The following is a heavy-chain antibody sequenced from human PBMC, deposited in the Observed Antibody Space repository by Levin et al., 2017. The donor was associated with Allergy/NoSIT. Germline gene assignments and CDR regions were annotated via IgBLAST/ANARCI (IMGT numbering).Heavy chain of an antibody. D-gene: IGHD5-24*01. J-gene: IGHJ3*01. CDR3: TRVVAGLQFRGAFDV. CDR2: SRNRANSYTT. V-gene: IGHV3-72*01. CDR1: GFTFSDHF. Sequence: QTGGSLRLSCAASGFTFSDHFMDWVRQAPGKGLEWVGRSRNRANSYTTEYAASVRGRFTISRDDSKNSLYLQMNSLKTEDTAVYYCTRVVAGLQFRGAFDVWGQGTMVTVSS.